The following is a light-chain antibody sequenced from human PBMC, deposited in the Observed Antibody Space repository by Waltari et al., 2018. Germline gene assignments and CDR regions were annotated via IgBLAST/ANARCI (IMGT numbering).Light chain of an antibody. J-gene: IGKJ2*01. CDR2: AAS. CDR3: CMQATQWPYT. Sequence: DIQMTQSPSSVSASVADRVTITCRASQGISSWLAWYQQQPGKAPKLLIYAASSLQSGVPSRFSGSGSGPDFTLKISRVEAGDVGAVYYCMQATQWPYTFGQGTKL. CDR1: QGISSW. V-gene: IGKV1-12*01.